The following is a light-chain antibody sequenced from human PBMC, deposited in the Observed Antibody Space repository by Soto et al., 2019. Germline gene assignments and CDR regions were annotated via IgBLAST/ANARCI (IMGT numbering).Light chain of an antibody. V-gene: IGLV4-69*01. CDR2: LNSDGSH. Sequence: QSVLTQSPSASASLGASVKLTCTLRSGHSCYAIAWHQQQPEKGPRFLMKLNSDGSHTKGDGIPDRFSGSSSGAERYLTISSLQSEDDADYYCQTWGTGIHGVFGGGTKLTVL. CDR3: QTWGTGIHGV. CDR1: SGHSCYA. J-gene: IGLJ2*01.